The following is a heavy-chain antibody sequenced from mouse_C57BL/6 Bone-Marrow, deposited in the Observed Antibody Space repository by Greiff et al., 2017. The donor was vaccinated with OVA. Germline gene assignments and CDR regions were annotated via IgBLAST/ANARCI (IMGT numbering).Heavy chain of an antibody. CDR1: GYTFTSYW. CDR3: ARGDPNRYWYFDV. CDR2: INPSNGGT. J-gene: IGHJ1*03. Sequence: QVQLQQSGTELVKPGASVKLSCKASGYTFTSYWMHWVKQRPGQGLEWIGNINPSNGGTNYNEKFKSKATLTVDKSSSTAYMQLSSLTSEDSAVYYCARGDPNRYWYFDVWGTGTTVTVSS. D-gene: IGHD2-13*01. V-gene: IGHV1-53*01.